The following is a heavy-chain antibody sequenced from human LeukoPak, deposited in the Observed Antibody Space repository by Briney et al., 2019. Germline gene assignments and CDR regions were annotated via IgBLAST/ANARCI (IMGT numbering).Heavy chain of an antibody. J-gene: IGHJ4*02. CDR3: ARLGCDSSSCHYYFDY. Sequence: GESLKISCKGSGYTFTSYWIAWVRQMPGKGLEWMGIIYPGDSDTRYSPSFQGQVTISADKSISTAYLQWSSLKASDTAMYYCARLGCDSSSCHYYFDYWGQGTLVTVSS. CDR1: GYTFTSYW. CDR2: IYPGDSDT. D-gene: IGHD6-13*01. V-gene: IGHV5-51*01.